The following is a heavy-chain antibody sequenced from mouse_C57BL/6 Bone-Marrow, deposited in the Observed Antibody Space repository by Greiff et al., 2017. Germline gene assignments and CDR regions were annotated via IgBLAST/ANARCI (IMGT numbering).Heavy chain of an antibody. Sequence: EVKLVESGEGLVKPGGSLKLSCAASGFTFSSYAMSWVRQTPEKRPEWVAYISSGGDYIYYADTVKGRFPISRDNARNTLYLQMSSLKSEDTAMYYCTRGSPGSRNYAMDYWGQGTSVTVSS. D-gene: IGHD1-1*01. V-gene: IGHV5-9-1*02. CDR2: ISSGGDYI. CDR1: GFTFSSYA. J-gene: IGHJ4*01. CDR3: TRGSPGSRNYAMDY.